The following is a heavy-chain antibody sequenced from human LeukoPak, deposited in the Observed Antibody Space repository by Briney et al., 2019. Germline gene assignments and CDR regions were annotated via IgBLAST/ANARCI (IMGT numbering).Heavy chain of an antibody. D-gene: IGHD6-13*01. Sequence: GGSLRLSCAASGFTVSSNYMSWVRQAPGKGLEWVSVIYSGGSTYYADSVKGRFTISRDNSKNTLYLQMNSLRAEDTAVYYCARVTIAAAASDAFDIWGQGTMVTASS. CDR3: ARVTIAAAASDAFDI. CDR2: IYSGGST. V-gene: IGHV3-53*01. CDR1: GFTVSSNY. J-gene: IGHJ3*02.